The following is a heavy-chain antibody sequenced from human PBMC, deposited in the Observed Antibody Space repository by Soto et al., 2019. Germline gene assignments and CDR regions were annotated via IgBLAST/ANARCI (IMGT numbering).Heavy chain of an antibody. Sequence: SETLSLTCTVSGGSVSSGSYYWSWIRQPPGKGLEWIGYIYYSGSTNYNPSLKSRVTISVDTSKNQFSLKLSSVTAADTAVYYCARGHYDFWSGYYYYYMDVWGKGTTVTVSS. CDR1: GGSVSSGSYY. V-gene: IGHV4-61*01. CDR3: ARGHYDFWSGYYYYYMDV. CDR2: IYYSGST. D-gene: IGHD3-3*01. J-gene: IGHJ6*03.